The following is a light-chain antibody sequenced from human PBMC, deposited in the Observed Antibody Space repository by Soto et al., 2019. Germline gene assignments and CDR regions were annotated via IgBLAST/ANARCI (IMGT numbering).Light chain of an antibody. CDR3: TSYTSSSTLGKV. CDR1: NSDVGGYNY. V-gene: IGLV2-14*03. CDR2: DVT. J-gene: IGLJ3*02. Sequence: QSALTQPASVSGSPGQSITISCTGTNSDVGGYNYASWYQQHPGKAPKLMIYDVTNRPSGVSNRFSGSKSGNTASLTISGLQAEDEADYYCTSYTSSSTLGKVFGGGTKLTVL.